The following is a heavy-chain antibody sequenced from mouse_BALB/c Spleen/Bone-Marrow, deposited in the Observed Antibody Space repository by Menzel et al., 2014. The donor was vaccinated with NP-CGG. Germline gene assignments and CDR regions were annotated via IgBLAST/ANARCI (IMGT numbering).Heavy chain of an antibody. CDR1: GCAFTSYN. CDR2: IDPYNGGT. V-gene: IGHV1S135*01. CDR3: ARHSYYGSSLFDY. D-gene: IGHD1-1*01. J-gene: IGHJ2*01. Sequence: EVQLQQSGPELVKPGASVKVSCKASGCAFTSYNMYWVKQSHGKSLEWIGYIDPYNGGTSYNQKFKGKATLTVDKSSSTAYMHLSSLTSEDSAVYYCARHSYYGSSLFDYWGQGTTLTVSS.